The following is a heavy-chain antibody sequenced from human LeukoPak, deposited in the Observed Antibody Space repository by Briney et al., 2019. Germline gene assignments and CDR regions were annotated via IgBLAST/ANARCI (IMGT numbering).Heavy chain of an antibody. CDR2: IYHSGST. D-gene: IGHD3-10*01. Sequence: PSQTLSLTCAVSGGSISSGGYSWSWIRQPPGKGLEWIGYIYHSGSTYYNPSLESRVTISVDRSKNQFSLKLSSVTAADTAVYYCARGGLWFGEYRVLYFDYWGQGTLVTVSS. V-gene: IGHV4-30-2*01. CDR1: GGSISSGGYS. CDR3: ARGGLWFGEYRVLYFDY. J-gene: IGHJ4*02.